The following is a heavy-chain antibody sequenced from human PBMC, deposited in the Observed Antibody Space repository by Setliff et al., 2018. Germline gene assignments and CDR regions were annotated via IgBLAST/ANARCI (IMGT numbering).Heavy chain of an antibody. D-gene: IGHD3-22*01. CDR1: GGTFSSYG. CDR2: TIPMFGTT. J-gene: IGHJ6*03. CDR3: VREGVDSRSSTDYRYYMDV. V-gene: IGHV1-69*05. Sequence: ASVKVSCKASGGTFSSYGISWVRQAPGKGLEWMGGTIPMFGTTSYARQFQGRVTIITNESTSTAYMQLSSLGSEDTAVYYCVREGVDSRSSTDYRYYMDVWGKGTTVTVSS.